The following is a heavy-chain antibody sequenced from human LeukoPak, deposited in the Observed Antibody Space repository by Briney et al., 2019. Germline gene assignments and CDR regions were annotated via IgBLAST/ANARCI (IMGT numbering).Heavy chain of an antibody. CDR3: ARGRIIRGTSSSYYGMDV. J-gene: IGHJ6*02. CDR1: GFTFSSYG. CDR2: ISSNGGTT. D-gene: IGHD2/OR15-2a*01. Sequence: PGGSLRLSCAASGFTFSSYGMHWVRQAPGKGLEYVSGISSNGGTTYYANSVEGRFTISRDNSKNTLSLQMGSLRVEDMAVYYCARGRIIRGTSSSYYGMDVWGQGTTVTVSS. V-gene: IGHV3-64*01.